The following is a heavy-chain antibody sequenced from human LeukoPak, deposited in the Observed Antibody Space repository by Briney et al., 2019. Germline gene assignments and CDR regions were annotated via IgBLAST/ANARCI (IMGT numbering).Heavy chain of an antibody. Sequence: GGSQRLSCAASGFTFSSYGMHWVRQAPGKGLEWVAVIWYDGSNENYADSVKGRFTISRDNSKNTLYLQMNSLRAEDTAVFYCTRASAVAGPYYGMDVWGQGTTVTVSS. D-gene: IGHD6-19*01. CDR2: IWYDGSNE. V-gene: IGHV3-33*01. J-gene: IGHJ6*02. CDR3: TRASAVAGPYYGMDV. CDR1: GFTFSSYG.